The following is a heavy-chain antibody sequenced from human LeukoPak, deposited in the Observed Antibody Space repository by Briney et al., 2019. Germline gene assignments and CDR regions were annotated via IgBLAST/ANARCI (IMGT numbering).Heavy chain of an antibody. CDR3: ARDRWSPAY. D-gene: IGHD4-23*01. Sequence: GASVKVSCKASGYTFTSYGINWVRQAPGQGLEWMGWINTDTGNPTYAQGFTGRFVFSLDTSVSTAYLQISSLRVEDTAVYYCARDRWSPAYWGRGTLVTVSS. CDR2: INTDTGNP. CDR1: GYTFTSYG. V-gene: IGHV7-4-1*02. J-gene: IGHJ4*02.